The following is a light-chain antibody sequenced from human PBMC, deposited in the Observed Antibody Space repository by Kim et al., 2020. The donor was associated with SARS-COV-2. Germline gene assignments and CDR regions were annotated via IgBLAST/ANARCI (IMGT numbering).Light chain of an antibody. CDR3: ETWDSNSHYV. Sequence: QPVLTQSSSASASLGSSVKLTCTLISGHSAFLIAWRQQNLEGSLFYNREGGVHNRFSGSSSGADRYLTISDLQSEDEADYYCETWDSNSHYVFGTGTKVTVL. V-gene: IGLV4-60*03. J-gene: IGLJ1*01. CDR2: LEGSLFY. CDR1: SGHSAFL.